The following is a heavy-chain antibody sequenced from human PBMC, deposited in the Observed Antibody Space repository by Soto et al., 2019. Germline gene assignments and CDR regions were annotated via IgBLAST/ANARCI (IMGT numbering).Heavy chain of an antibody. CDR1: GFNFNFFA. CDR3: AKDRIQDCTSSSCYRGGDS. V-gene: IGHV3-23*01. CDR2: ISGSGSGT. D-gene: IGHD2-2*01. Sequence: GSLRLSCVASGFNFNFFAMSWVRRAPGKGLEWDSAISGSGSGTFYSDSVKGRFTISRDNPKNTLFLEMKSLRPEDAAVYLCAKDRIQDCTSSSCYRGGDSW. J-gene: IGHJ5*01.